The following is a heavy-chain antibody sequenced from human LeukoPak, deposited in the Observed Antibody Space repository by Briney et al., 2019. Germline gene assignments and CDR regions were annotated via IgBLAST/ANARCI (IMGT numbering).Heavy chain of an antibody. CDR2: ISYDGTNK. CDR3: AKENYFVY. J-gene: IGHJ4*02. V-gene: IGHV3-30*18. CDR1: GFTFSNYD. Sequence: GRSLRLSCAASGFTFSNYDMHWVRQAPGKGLEWVAVISYDGTNKYYADSVKGRFTISRDNSKSTLYLQMNSLRAEDTAVYYCAKENYFVYWGQGTLVTVSS.